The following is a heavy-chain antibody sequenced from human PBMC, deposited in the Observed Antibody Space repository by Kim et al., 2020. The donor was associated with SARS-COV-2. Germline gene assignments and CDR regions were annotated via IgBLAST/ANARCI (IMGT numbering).Heavy chain of an antibody. J-gene: IGHJ4*02. V-gene: IGHV3-53*01. Sequence: SAKARFTVAGDNAKNTLYLQMNSLRAEDTAVYYCARGEYSSSSGAYYFDYWGQGTLVTVSS. D-gene: IGHD6-6*01. CDR3: ARGEYSSSSGAYYFDY.